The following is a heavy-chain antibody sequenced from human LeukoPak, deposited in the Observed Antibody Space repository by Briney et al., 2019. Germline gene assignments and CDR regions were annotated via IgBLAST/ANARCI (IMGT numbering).Heavy chain of an antibody. CDR1: GFTFSSYD. J-gene: IGHJ6*02. Sequence: GGSPRLSCAASGFTFSSYDIHWVRQAPGKGLEWVAVISYDGSNKYYADSVKGRFTISRDNSKNTVYLQMNSLRAEDTAVYYCARDDVSGYKFYYYYYGMDVWGQGTTVTVSS. D-gene: IGHD3-3*01. CDR3: ARDDVSGYKFYYYYYGMDV. CDR2: ISYDGSNK. V-gene: IGHV3-30*03.